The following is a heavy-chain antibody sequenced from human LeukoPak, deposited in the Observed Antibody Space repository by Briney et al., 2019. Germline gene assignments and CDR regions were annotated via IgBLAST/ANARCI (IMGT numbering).Heavy chain of an antibody. CDR1: GGSISSYY. V-gene: IGHV4-59*01. J-gene: IGHJ4*02. CDR3: ARRTFSNLVDY. CDR2: IYYSGST. D-gene: IGHD1-14*01. Sequence: SETLSLTCTVSGGSISSYYWSWIRQPPGKGLEWIGYIYYSGSTNYNPSLKSRVTISVDTSKNQFSLKLSSVTAADTAVYYCARRTFSNLVDYWGQGTLVTVSS.